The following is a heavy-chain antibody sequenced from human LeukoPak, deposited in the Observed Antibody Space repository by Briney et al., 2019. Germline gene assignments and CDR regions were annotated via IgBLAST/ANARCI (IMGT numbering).Heavy chain of an antibody. CDR1: GFTFDDYA. J-gene: IGHJ6*02. Sequence: PGRSLRLSCAASGFTFDDYAMHWVRQAPGKGLEWVSGISWNSGSIGYADSVKGRFTISRDNAKNTLYLQMNSLRAEDTALYYCARVADIVVVPAAEGFGMDVWGQGTTVTVSS. D-gene: IGHD2-2*01. V-gene: IGHV3-9*01. CDR3: ARVADIVVVPAAEGFGMDV. CDR2: ISWNSGSI.